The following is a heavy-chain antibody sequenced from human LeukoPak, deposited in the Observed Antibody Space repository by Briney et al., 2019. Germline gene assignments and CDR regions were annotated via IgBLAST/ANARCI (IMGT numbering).Heavy chain of an antibody. Sequence: PGGSLRLSCAASGFTFSSYGMHWVRQAPGKGLEWVAVIWYDGSNKYYADSVKGRFTISRDNSKNTLYLQMNSLRAEDTAVYYCARVYDSSGNDAFDIWGQGTMVTVSS. CDR2: IWYDGSNK. D-gene: IGHD3-22*01. CDR3: ARVYDSSGNDAFDI. CDR1: GFTFSSYG. V-gene: IGHV3-33*01. J-gene: IGHJ3*02.